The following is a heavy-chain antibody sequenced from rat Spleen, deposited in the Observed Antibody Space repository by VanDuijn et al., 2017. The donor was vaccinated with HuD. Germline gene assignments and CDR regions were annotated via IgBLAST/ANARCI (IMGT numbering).Heavy chain of an antibody. CDR2: INSAGTT. CDR1: GFSITTHY. J-gene: IGHJ3*01. D-gene: IGHD1-11*01. CDR3: ARYRDITEGIVGGFAY. V-gene: IGHV3-3*01. Sequence: EVQLQESGPGLVKPSQSLSLTCSVTGFSITTHYWDWIRKFPGNKLEWMGYINSAGTTNYNPSLKSRISITRDTSKNHFFLQVNSVSSEDTATYYCARYRDITEGIVGGFAYWGQGTLVTVSS.